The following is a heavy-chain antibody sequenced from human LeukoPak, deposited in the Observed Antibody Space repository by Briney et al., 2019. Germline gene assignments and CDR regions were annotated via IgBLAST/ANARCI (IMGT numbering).Heavy chain of an antibody. Sequence: GGSLRLSCASSTFTVSDKYMSWVRQAPGKSLEWVSVIYGDGSTYYADSVKGRFTMSRDNSKNTVYLQMNSLRAEDTAVYYCAKDLEGGSGYFDYWGQGTLVTVSS. CDR3: AKDLEGGSGYFDY. D-gene: IGHD6-19*01. CDR2: IYGDGST. CDR1: TFTVSDKY. V-gene: IGHV3-66*01. J-gene: IGHJ4*02.